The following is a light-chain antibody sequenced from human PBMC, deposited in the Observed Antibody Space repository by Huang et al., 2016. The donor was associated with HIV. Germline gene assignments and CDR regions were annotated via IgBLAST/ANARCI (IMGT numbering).Light chain of an antibody. Sequence: EIVMTQSPATLSVSPGERATVSCRASQSINSNLAWYQQKPGQAPRLLIYGASPRATGIPARFRGSGSATEFTLTLSSLQSEDFAFYYCQHYNNWPPLVTFGGGTKVEIK. CDR1: QSINSN. J-gene: IGKJ4*01. CDR2: GAS. V-gene: IGKV3-15*01. CDR3: QHYNNWPPLVT.